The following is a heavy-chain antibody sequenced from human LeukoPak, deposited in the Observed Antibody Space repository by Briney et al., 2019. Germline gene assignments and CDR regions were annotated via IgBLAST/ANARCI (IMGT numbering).Heavy chain of an antibody. V-gene: IGHV3-23*01. D-gene: IGHD6-13*01. J-gene: IGHJ4*02. CDR2: VSGSGHTT. CDR3: AKDISIAAAGYYFDY. Sequence: GGSLRLSCAASGFTFTSSAMSWVRQAPGKGLEWVSVVSGSGHTTYYADSVKGRFTISRDNSKNTLYLQMNSLRAEDTAVYYCAKDISIAAAGYYFDYWGQGTLVTVSS. CDR1: GFTFTSSA.